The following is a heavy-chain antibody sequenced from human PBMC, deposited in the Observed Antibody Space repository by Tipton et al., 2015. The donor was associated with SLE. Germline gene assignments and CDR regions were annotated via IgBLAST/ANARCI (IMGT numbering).Heavy chain of an antibody. D-gene: IGHD5-18*01. Sequence: TLSLTCAVYGGSFSGYYWSWIRQPPGKGLEWIGSIYYSGSTYYNPSLKSRVTISVDTSKNQFSLKLSSVTAADTAVYYCARDRSYGYFYAFDIWGQGTMVTASS. V-gene: IGHV4-34*01. CDR2: IYYSGST. CDR3: ARDRSYGYFYAFDI. J-gene: IGHJ3*02. CDR1: GGSFSGYY.